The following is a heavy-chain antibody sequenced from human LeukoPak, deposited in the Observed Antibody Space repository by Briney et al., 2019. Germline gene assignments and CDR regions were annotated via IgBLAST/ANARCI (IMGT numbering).Heavy chain of an antibody. CDR1: GFSFSNNA. Sequence: GGSLRLSCAGAGFSFSNNAMSWVRQAPGRGLEWVSAISNNGGRTDHADSVKGRFTISRDNSKSTLYLHMDSLRAEDTAVYYCARDEDTSALSEYWGQGTLVTVSS. V-gene: IGHV3-23*01. CDR2: ISNNGGRT. CDR3: ARDEDTSALSEY. D-gene: IGHD2/OR15-2a*01. J-gene: IGHJ4*02.